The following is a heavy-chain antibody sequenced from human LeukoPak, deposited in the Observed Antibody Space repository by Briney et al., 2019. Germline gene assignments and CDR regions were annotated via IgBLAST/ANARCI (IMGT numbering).Heavy chain of an antibody. CDR3: ARDRGEGYYFDY. CDR2: VDPEDGET. J-gene: IGHJ4*02. D-gene: IGHD3-10*01. Sequence: GASVKVSCKASGYTFTDYYMHWVQQAPGKGLEWMGRVDPEDGETIYAEKFQGRVTITADTSTDTAYMELSSLRSEDTAVYYCARDRGEGYYFDYWGQGTLVTVSS. CDR1: GYTFTDYY. V-gene: IGHV1-69-2*01.